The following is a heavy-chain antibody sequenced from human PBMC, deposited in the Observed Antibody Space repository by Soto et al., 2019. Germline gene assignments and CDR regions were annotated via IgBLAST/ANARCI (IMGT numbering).Heavy chain of an antibody. J-gene: IGHJ4*02. CDR1: GGSISSGGYY. CDR2: IYYSGST. CDR3: ARAPGGWLLLTFDY. D-gene: IGHD3-22*01. V-gene: IGHV4-31*03. Sequence: SETLSLTCTVSGGSISSGGYYWSWIRQHPGKGLEWIGYIYYSGSTYYNPSLKSRVTISVDTSKNQFSLKLSSVTAADTAVYYCARAPGGWLLLTFDYWGQGTLVTVS.